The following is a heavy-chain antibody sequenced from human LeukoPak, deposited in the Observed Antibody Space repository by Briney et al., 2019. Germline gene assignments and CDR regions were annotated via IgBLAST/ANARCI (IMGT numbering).Heavy chain of an antibody. CDR3: ARDLPEDTSYYYYYMDV. V-gene: IGHV3-7*01. CDR1: GYSISSGYY. CDR2: IKQDGSEK. Sequence: PSETLSLTCTVSGYSISSGYYWGWIRQAPGKGLEWVANIKQDGSEKYYVDSVKGRFTISRDNAKNSLYLQMNSLRAEDTAVYYCARDLPEDTSYYYYYMDVWGKGTTVTVSS. J-gene: IGHJ6*03.